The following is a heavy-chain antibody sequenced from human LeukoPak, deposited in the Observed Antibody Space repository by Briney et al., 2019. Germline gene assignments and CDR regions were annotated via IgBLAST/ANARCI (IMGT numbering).Heavy chain of an antibody. Sequence: ASVKVSCKASGYTFTYRYLHWVRQAPGQALEWMGWITPFNGNTNYAQKFQDRVTITRDTSMSTAYMELSSLRSEDTAMFYCATGSNYYPDYWGQGTLVTVSS. V-gene: IGHV1-45*02. CDR2: ITPFNGNT. CDR1: GYTFTYRY. J-gene: IGHJ4*02. CDR3: ATGSNYYPDY.